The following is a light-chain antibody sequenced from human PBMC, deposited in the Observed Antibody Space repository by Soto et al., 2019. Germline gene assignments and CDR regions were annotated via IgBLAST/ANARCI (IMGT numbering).Light chain of an antibody. CDR3: QQYYSTLYT. J-gene: IGKJ2*01. Sequence: DIVMTQSPDSLAVSRGERATINCKSSQSVLYSSNNKNYLAWYQQKPGQPPKLRIYWASTRESGVPDRFSGSGSGTDFNLTISSLQAEDVAVYYCQQYYSTLYTFGQGTKLEIK. CDR2: WAS. V-gene: IGKV4-1*01. CDR1: QSVLYSSNNKNY.